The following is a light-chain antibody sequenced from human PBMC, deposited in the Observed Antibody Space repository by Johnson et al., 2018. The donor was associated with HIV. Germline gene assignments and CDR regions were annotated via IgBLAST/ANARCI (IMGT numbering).Light chain of an antibody. CDR1: SSNIGNNY. CDR2: DNN. V-gene: IGLV1-51*01. CDR3: GTWDSTVRTGF. Sequence: QSVLTQPPSVSAAPGQKVTISCSGSSSNIGNNYVSWYQQVPGTAPKLLIYDNNKRPSGIPDRFSGSKSGTSATLGITGPQTGDEAVYYCGTWDSTVRTGFFGTGNEVPVL. J-gene: IGLJ1*01.